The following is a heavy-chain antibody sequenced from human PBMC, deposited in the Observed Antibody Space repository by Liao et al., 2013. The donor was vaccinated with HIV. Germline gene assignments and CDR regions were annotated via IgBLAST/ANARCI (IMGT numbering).Heavy chain of an antibody. Sequence: VQLQESGPGLLKPSETLSLTCTVSGGSISSYYWNWIRQPAGKGLEWIGRIYSTGITTYNPSLSSRVIMSIDTSKNQFSLKLTSVTAADTAMYYCARGYSITWSEDYFDYWGRGNPSVTVSS. CDR1: GGSISSYY. D-gene: IGHD6-13*01. CDR3: ARGYSITWSEDYFDY. V-gene: IGHV4-4*07. J-gene: IGHJ4*02. CDR2: IYSTGIT.